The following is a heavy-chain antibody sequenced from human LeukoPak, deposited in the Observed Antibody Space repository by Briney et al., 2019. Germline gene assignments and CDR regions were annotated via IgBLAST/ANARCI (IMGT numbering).Heavy chain of an antibody. CDR1: GGSISSYY. J-gene: IGHJ5*02. V-gene: IGHV4-59*12. CDR3: ATPAVAGSPGWFDP. D-gene: IGHD6-19*01. CDR2: IYYSGST. Sequence: SETLSLTCTVSGGSISSYYWSWIRQPPGKGLEWIGYIYYSGSTNYKPSLKSRVTISVDTSKNQFSLKLSSVTAADTAVYYCATPAVAGSPGWFDPWGQGTLVTVSS.